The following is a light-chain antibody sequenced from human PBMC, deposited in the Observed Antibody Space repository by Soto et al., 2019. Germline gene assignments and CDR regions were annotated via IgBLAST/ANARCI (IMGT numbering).Light chain of an antibody. CDR3: HQYGTSPLT. Sequence: EIVLAQSPGIVSLSPGERATLSCRASQTISGTSLAWYQQKPGQAPRLLIYGASSRATGIPDRFTGSGSATDFTLTISRLEPEDFGIYYCHQYGTSPLTFGGGTKV. CDR2: GAS. J-gene: IGKJ4*01. CDR1: QTISGTS. V-gene: IGKV3-20*01.